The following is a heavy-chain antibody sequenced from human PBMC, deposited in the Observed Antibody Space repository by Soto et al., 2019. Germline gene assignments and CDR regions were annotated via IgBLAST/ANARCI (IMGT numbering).Heavy chain of an antibody. CDR2: INAGNGNT. J-gene: IGHJ5*02. CDR3: ARCLDFWSGYYRKRGFDP. CDR1: GYTFTSYA. V-gene: IGHV1-3*01. D-gene: IGHD3-3*01. Sequence: ASVKVSCKASGYTFTSYAMHWVRQAPGQRLEWMGWINAGNGNTKYSQKFQGRVTITRDTSASTAYMELSSLRSEDMAVYYCARCLDFWSGYYRKRGFDPWGQGTLVTVS.